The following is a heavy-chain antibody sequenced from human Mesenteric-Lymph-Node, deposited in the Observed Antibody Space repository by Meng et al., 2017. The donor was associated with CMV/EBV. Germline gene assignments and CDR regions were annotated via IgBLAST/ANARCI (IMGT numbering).Heavy chain of an antibody. Sequence: ASVKVSCKASGYTFTTYLLHWVRRVPGQGLDWMGYIVPSDGTTGYVQHFQGRVTMTRDTSTSTVYMELSSLTSDDTAVYFCVRELAGGYFDYWGQGTLVTVSS. J-gene: IGHJ4*02. D-gene: IGHD1-1*01. V-gene: IGHV1-46*01. CDR3: VRELAGGYFDY. CDR2: IVPSDGTT. CDR1: GYTFTTYL.